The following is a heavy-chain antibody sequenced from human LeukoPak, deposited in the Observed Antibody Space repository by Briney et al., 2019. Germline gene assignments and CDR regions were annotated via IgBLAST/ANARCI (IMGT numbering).Heavy chain of an antibody. Sequence: PSETLSLTCTVSGGPITNSYWSWIRHSAGTGMEWIGRIHATGSTDYSPSLKSRVSMSLDMPTKQFSLTLSAVTAADTATYYCARILDRDIWGQGTLVTVSP. V-gene: IGHV4-4*07. CDR2: IHATGST. J-gene: IGHJ3*02. D-gene: IGHD3-22*01. CDR3: ARILDRDI. CDR1: GGPITNSY.